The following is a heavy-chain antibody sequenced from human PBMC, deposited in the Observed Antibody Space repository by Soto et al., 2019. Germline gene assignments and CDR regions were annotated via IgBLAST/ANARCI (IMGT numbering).Heavy chain of an antibody. V-gene: IGHV4-31*03. CDR3: ASGTFNTIYFDF. Sequence: SETLSLTCSVSGGSITTGGTYWSWARLLPGKGLQWIGYIHYTGAAYYNPALKSRVTISLDTSENQFSLKLTSVTAADTAVYYCASGTFNTIYFDFWGQGRQVTVSS. J-gene: IGHJ4*02. D-gene: IGHD2-2*01. CDR2: IHYTGAA. CDR1: GGSITTGGTY.